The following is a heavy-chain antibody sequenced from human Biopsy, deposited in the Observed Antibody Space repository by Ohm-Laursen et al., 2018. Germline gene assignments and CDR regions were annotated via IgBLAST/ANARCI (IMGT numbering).Heavy chain of an antibody. CDR3: ARGEVTFGELIVSLDS. CDR1: GYNFISYS. Sequence: VKVSCKTSGYNFISYSINWVRQAPGQGLEWMGWIRPLNGDTKYGQKFQDRVTMTTDTSTSTVYMELTSLRSDDTAVYYCARGEVTFGELIVSLDSWGQGTLVTVSS. J-gene: IGHJ4*02. V-gene: IGHV1-18*01. D-gene: IGHD3-16*02. CDR2: IRPLNGDT.